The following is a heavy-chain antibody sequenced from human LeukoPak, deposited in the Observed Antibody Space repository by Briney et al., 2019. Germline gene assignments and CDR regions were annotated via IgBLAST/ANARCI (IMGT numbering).Heavy chain of an antibody. CDR1: GFTFSNYA. J-gene: IGHJ2*01. CDR3: AKKRVITTPAAIDWYFDL. CDR2: LSGSGGPT. D-gene: IGHD2-2*01. Sequence: GGSLRLSCVASGFTFSNYAMSWVRQAPGKGLEWVSILSGSGGPTYYTDSVKGRFTISRDNPKNTLYLQMNSLRAEDTPVYYCAKKRVITTPAAIDWYFDLWGRGTLLTVSS. V-gene: IGHV3-23*01.